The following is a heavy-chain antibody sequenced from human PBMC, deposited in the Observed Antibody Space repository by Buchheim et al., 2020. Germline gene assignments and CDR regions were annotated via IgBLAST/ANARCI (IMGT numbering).Heavy chain of an antibody. Sequence: QVTLRESGPALVKPTQTLTLTCTFSGFSLSTSGMCVIWIRQPPGKALEWLARIDWDDVKYYSTSLKTRPTISKDTSKNQVVLTMTNMDPVDTATYYCARIRVDGSGSESSYGMDVWGKGTT. CDR3: ARIRVDGSGSESSYGMDV. V-gene: IGHV2-70*15. CDR2: IDWDDVK. D-gene: IGHD3-10*01. J-gene: IGHJ6*04. CDR1: GFSLSTSGMC.